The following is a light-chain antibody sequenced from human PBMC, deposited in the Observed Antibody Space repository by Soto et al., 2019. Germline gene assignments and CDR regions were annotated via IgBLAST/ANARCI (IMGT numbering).Light chain of an antibody. CDR1: QSISSW. CDR2: DAS. V-gene: IGKV1-5*01. CDR3: QQWKT. J-gene: IGKJ1*01. Sequence: DIQMTQSPSTLSASVGDRVTITCRASQSISSWLAWYQQKPGKAPKLLIYDASSLESGVPSRFSGSGSGTEFTLTFSSLQPDDFATYYCQQWKTFGQGTKVDIK.